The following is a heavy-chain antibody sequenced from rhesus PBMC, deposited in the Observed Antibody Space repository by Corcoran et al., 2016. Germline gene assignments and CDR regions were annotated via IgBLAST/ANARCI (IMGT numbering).Heavy chain of an antibody. CDR2: ITSSGSP. D-gene: IGHD5-12*01. CDR1: GGSISSDYYY. J-gene: IGHJ4*01. CDR3: TRASTYTYSSDY. Sequence: QVQLQESGPGLVKPSETLSLTCAVSGGSISSDYYYWSLIRQPPGKGLEWIGYITSSGSPSYSPSLKGRVSISTDTSKNQFSLKLSSVTAADTAVYYCTRASTYTYSSDYWGQGVLVTVST. V-gene: IGHV4-122*02.